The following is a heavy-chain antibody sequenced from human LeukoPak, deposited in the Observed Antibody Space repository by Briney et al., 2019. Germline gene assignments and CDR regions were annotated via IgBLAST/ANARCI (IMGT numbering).Heavy chain of an antibody. Sequence: GXEXIGYIYYSGSTNYNPSLKSRVTISVDTSKNQFSLKLSSVTAADTAVYFCARRSSEGYYYYYMDVWGKGTTVTVSS. V-gene: IGHV4-59*01. CDR2: IYYSGST. J-gene: IGHJ6*03. D-gene: IGHD3-10*01. CDR3: ARRSSEGYYYYYMDV.